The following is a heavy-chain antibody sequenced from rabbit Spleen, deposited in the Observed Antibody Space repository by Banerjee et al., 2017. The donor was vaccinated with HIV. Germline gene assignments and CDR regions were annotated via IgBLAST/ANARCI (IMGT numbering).Heavy chain of an antibody. CDR1: GFSFSARYY. J-gene: IGHJ4*01. V-gene: IGHV1S40*01. CDR2: IYGGSLLTT. CDR3: ARDAGSYPYIDVYFNL. D-gene: IGHD4-2*01. Sequence: QSLEESGGGLVQPEGSLTLTCTASGFSFSARYYMCWVRQAPGKGLQWIACIYGGSLLTTYYATWAKGRFTISKTSSTTVTLQMTSLTAADTATYFCARDAGSYPYIDVYFNLWGQGTLVTVS.